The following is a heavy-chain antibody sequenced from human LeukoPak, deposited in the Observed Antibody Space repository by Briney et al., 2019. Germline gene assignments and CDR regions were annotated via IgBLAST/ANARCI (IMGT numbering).Heavy chain of an antibody. J-gene: IGHJ3*02. V-gene: IGHV4-38-2*01. D-gene: IGHD2-2*01. CDR3: VTQVVPAAIPDAFDI. CDR2: IYRSGST. CDR1: GYSISSGYY. Sequence: PSETLSLTCAVSGYSISSGYYWGWIRQPPGRGREFIASIYRSGSTYHNPSLKSRVTISLDMSRNQFSLKLDSLTAADTAVYFCVTQVVPAAIPDAFDIWGQGTVVTVFS.